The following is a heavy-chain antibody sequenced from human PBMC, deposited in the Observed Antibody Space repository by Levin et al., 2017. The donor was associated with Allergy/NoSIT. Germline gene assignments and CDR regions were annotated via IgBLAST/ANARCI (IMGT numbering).Heavy chain of an antibody. V-gene: IGHV4-4*02. CDR3: AREAGAGTFKGFEY. CDR1: GGSTSSNNW. D-gene: IGHD3-10*01. J-gene: IGHJ4*02. CDR2: IYHNGGT. Sequence: PSETLSLTCAVSGGSTSSNNWWSWVRQPPGKGLEWIGEIYHNGGTNYNPSLKSRITMSVDNSKNQVSLRLSSVTAADSAMYYCAREAGAGTFKGFEYWGQGALVTVSS.